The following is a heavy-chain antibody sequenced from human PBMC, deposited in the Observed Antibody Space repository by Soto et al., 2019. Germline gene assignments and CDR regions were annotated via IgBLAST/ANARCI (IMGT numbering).Heavy chain of an antibody. CDR1: GYTFSSYG. Sequence: QVQLVQSGAEVKKPGASVKVSCKASGYTFSSYGITWVRQAPGQGLEWMGWISAYNGNTNYAQRRQGRVTMTTDTSTNTAYVELRTLKFDDTAVYYCARDFPLYTRSAYDWFDLWGQGTLVTVSS. J-gene: IGHJ5*02. CDR2: ISAYNGNT. CDR3: ARDFPLYTRSAYDWFDL. D-gene: IGHD2-2*01. V-gene: IGHV1-18*01.